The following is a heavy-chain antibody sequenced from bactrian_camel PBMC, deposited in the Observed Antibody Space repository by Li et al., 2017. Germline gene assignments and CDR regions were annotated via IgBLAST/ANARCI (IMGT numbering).Heavy chain of an antibody. D-gene: IGHD6*01. CDR3: AAEVFGGGWCTVPRSPVRRPSRQWPA. CDR1: GYATRSTC. V-gene: IGHV3S40*01. Sequence: VQLVESGGGSVQNGGSLRLSCAASGYATRSTCLGWFRQAPGKEREGVATISLGGGVTFYSDSVKGRFSISRDNAKNTVHLQMNSLQPEDTAMYYCAAEVFGGGWCTVPRSPVRRPSRQWPAWGQGTQVTVS. J-gene: IGHJ6*01. CDR2: ISLGGGVT.